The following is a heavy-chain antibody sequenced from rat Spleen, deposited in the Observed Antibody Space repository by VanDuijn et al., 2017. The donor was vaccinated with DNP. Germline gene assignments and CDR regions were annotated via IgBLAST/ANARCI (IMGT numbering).Heavy chain of an antibody. J-gene: IGHJ2*01. CDR3: ARMHYGCDN. V-gene: IGHV3-3*01. CDR1: GYSISTSYR. CDR2: INSAGST. D-gene: IGHD1-11*01. Sequence: EVQLQESGPGLVKPSQSLSLTCSVTGYSISTSYRWNWIRKFPGNKLEWMGYINSAGSTHYNPSLKSRISITRDTSKNPFFLQVISVTPEDTATYYCARMHYGCDNWGQGVMVTVSS.